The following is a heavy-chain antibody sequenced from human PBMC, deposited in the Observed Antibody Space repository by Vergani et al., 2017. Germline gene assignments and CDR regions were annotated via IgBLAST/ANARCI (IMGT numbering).Heavy chain of an antibody. CDR1: GITFWKFG. CDR3: TKGSVYYHDSAGHGYDPYTGVDL. J-gene: IGHJ3*01. V-gene: IGHV3-9*01. D-gene: IGHD5-12*01. Sequence: EVDLVESGGGLAQPGGSLRLSCEASGITFWKFGMHWVRQGPGKGLEWVSGISWNSGAVDYADSVRGRFTISRENAKNSLFLEMNSLRFEDTAVYFCTKGSVYYHDSAGHGYDPYTGVDLWGQGTLVTVSS. CDR2: ISWNSGAV.